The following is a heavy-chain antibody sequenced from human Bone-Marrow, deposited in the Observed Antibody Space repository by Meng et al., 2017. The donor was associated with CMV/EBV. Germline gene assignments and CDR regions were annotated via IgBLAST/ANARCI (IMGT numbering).Heavy chain of an antibody. CDR1: GFTFSSYS. J-gene: IGHJ6*02. D-gene: IGHD2-2*01. V-gene: IGHV3-21*01. CDR2: ISSSSSYM. Sequence: GESLKISCAASGFTFSSYSMNWVRQAPGKGLEWVSSISSSSSYMYYADSVKGRFTISRDNAKHSLYLQMNSMRAEDTAVYYCAGEVGYGMDVWGQGTTVTVSS. CDR3: AGEVGYGMDV.